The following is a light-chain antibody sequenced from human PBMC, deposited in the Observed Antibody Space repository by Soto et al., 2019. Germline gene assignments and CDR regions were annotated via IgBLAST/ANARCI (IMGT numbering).Light chain of an antibody. CDR2: RNN. CDR3: AAWDDSLSGPV. CDR1: SSNIGSNY. V-gene: IGLV1-47*01. J-gene: IGLJ2*01. Sequence: QSVLTQPPSASGTPGQRVTISCSGSSSNIGSNYVYWHQQLPGTAPKLLIYRNNQRPSGVPDRFSGSKSGTSASRGISGLRAEDGADYYCAAWDDSLSGPVFGGGTKLTVL.